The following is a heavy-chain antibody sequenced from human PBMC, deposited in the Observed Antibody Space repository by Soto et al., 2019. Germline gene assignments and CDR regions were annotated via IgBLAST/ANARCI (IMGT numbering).Heavy chain of an antibody. CDR2: ISSSSSYI. D-gene: IGHD2-2*02. CDR1: GFTFSSYS. J-gene: IGHJ6*02. V-gene: IGHV3-21*01. CDR3: ASSPQLLYAYYYYGMDV. Sequence: VGSLRLSCAASGFTFSSYSMNWVRQAPGKGLEWVSSISSSSSYIYYADSVKGRFTIPRDNAKNSLYLQMNSLRAEDTAVYYCASSPQLLYAYYYYGMDVWGQGTTVTVSS.